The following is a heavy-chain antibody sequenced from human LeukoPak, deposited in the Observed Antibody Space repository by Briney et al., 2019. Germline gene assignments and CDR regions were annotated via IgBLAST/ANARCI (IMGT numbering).Heavy chain of an antibody. V-gene: IGHV3-9*01. CDR2: ISWNSGSI. CDR3: AKGRQWLPFMGFDY. J-gene: IGHJ4*02. CDR1: GFTFDDYA. D-gene: IGHD6-19*01. Sequence: PGGSLRLSCAASGFTFDDYAMHWVRQAPGKGLEWVSGISWNSGSIGYADSVKGRFTISRDNAKNSLYLQMNSLRAEDTALYYCAKGRQWLPFMGFDYWGQGTLVTVSS.